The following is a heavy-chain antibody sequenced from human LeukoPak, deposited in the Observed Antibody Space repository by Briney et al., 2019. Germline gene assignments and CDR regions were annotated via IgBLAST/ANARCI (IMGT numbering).Heavy chain of an antibody. V-gene: IGHV3-73*01. J-gene: IGHJ4*02. CDR3: TRPPYSGSPDY. CDR2: IRSKANSYAT. CDR1: GFTFSGSA. D-gene: IGHD1-26*01. Sequence: GGSLRLSCAAPGFTFSGSAMHWVRQASGKGLEWVGRIRSKANSYATAYAASVKGRFTISRDDSKNTAYLQMNSLKTEDTAVYYCTRPPYSGSPDYWGQGTLVTVSS.